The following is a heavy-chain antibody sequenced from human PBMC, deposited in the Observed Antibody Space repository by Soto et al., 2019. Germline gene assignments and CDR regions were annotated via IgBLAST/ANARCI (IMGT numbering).Heavy chain of an antibody. V-gene: IGHV4-30-4*01. J-gene: IGHJ4*02. CDR2: IYYSGST. CDR1: GGSISICDYY. D-gene: IGHD3-3*01. CDR3: ARGESGLGFWSGYYPHY. Sequence: SETLSLTCTVSGGSISICDYYWSWIRQPPGKGLEWIGYIYYSGSTYYNPSLKSRVTISVDTSKNQFSLKLSSVTAADTAVYYCARGESGLGFWSGYYPHYWGQGTLVTVSS.